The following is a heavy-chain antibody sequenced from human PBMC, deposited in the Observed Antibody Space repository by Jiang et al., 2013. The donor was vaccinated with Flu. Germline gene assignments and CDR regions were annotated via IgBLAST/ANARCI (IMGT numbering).Heavy chain of an antibody. CDR2: ILWTDDK. CDR1: GFSLSTSGVG. J-gene: IGHJ6*02. V-gene: IGHV2-5*01. D-gene: IGHD3-3*01. Sequence: KPTQTLTLTCTISGFSLSTSGVGVGWIRQPPGKALEWLALILWTDDKRYSPSLKSRLTITKDTSRNQVVLTVTNMDPVDTGTYYCAHRPGYGFWSGRYSYYDMDVWGQGTTVTVSS. CDR3: AHRPGYGFWSGRYSYYDMDV.